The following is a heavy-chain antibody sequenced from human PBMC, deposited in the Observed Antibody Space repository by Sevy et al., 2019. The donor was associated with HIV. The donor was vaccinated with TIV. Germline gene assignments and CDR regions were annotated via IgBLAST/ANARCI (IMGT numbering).Heavy chain of an antibody. CDR1: GGSISSSNYY. J-gene: IGHJ5*02. Sequence: SETLSLTCTVSGGSISSSNYYWGWIRQPPGKGLEWIGSIYYSGSPYYNPSLQSRVTISVDTSKNQFSLNLSSVTAPDTAVYYCAGMEVGGYDLLTGRSTGWFDPWGQGTLVTVSS. CDR3: AGMEVGGYDLLTGRSTGWFDP. V-gene: IGHV4-39*01. D-gene: IGHD3-9*01. CDR2: IYYSGSP.